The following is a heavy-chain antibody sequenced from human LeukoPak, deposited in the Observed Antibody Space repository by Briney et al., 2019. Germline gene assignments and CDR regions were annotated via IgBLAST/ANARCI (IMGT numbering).Heavy chain of an antibody. D-gene: IGHD6-19*01. CDR2: IPYDGSNK. CDR1: GFTFSSYA. Sequence: GGSLRLSCAASGFTFSSYAMHWVRQAPGKGLEWVAVIPYDGSNKYYADSVKGRFTISRDNSKNTLYLQMNSLRAEDTAVYYCARGQQWLACYFDYWGQGTLVTVSS. J-gene: IGHJ4*02. V-gene: IGHV3-30-3*01. CDR3: ARGQQWLACYFDY.